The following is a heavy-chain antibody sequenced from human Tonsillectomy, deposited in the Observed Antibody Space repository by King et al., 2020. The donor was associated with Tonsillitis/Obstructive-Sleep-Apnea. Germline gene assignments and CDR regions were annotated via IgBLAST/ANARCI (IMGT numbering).Heavy chain of an antibody. V-gene: IGHV1-69*04. CDR1: GGTFRSHA. J-gene: IGHJ6*03. CDR2: IIPMLEIT. CDR3: ARGEAPTYYDFWGGPSYYYYMDV. Sequence: QLVQSGAEVKKPGSSVKVSCKASGGTFRSHAIGWVRQAPGQGLEWMGRIIPMLEITNYAQKFQGRVTITADKSTNTVYMELSSLRSEDTAVYYCARGEAPTYYDFWGGPSYYYYMDVWGKGTTVTVSS. D-gene: IGHD3-3*01.